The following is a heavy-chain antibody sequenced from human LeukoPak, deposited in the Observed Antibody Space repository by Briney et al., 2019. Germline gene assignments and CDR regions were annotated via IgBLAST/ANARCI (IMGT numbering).Heavy chain of an antibody. CDR1: GYTFTSYA. D-gene: IGHD2-2*01. CDR2: INAGNGNT. J-gene: IGHJ4*02. Sequence: ASVKVSCKASGYTFTSYAMHWVRQAPGQRLEWMGWINAGNGNTKYSQKFQGRVTTTRDTSASTAYMELSSLRSEDTAVYYCARDYCSSTSCYQNLDYWGQGTLVTVSS. V-gene: IGHV1-3*01. CDR3: ARDYCSSTSCYQNLDY.